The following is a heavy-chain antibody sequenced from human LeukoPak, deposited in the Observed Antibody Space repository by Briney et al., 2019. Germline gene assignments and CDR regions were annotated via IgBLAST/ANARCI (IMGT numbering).Heavy chain of an antibody. CDR3: AKLLSGYDRFDY. Sequence: GGSLRLSCAASGLSFSSYGMHWVRQAPGKGLEWVAFMRYDGSNKYYVDSVKGRFTISRDNPKNTLHLQMNSLRAEDTAVYYCAKLLSGYDRFDYWGQGSLVTVSS. D-gene: IGHD5-12*01. CDR2: MRYDGSNK. V-gene: IGHV3-30*02. CDR1: GLSFSSYG. J-gene: IGHJ4*02.